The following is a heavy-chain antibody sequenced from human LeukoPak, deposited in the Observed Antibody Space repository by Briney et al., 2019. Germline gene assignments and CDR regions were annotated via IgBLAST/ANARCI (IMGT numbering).Heavy chain of an antibody. D-gene: IGHD3-3*01. CDR1: GGSISSSSYY. CDR2: IYYSGST. V-gene: IGHV4-39*07. J-gene: IGHJ4*02. Sequence: SETLSLTYTVSGGSISSSSYYWGWIRQPPGKGLEWIGSIYYSGSTYYNPSLKSRVTISVDTSKNQFSLKLSSVTAADTAVYYCARAHNYDFWSGYYFDYWGQGTLVTVSS. CDR3: ARAHNYDFWSGYYFDY.